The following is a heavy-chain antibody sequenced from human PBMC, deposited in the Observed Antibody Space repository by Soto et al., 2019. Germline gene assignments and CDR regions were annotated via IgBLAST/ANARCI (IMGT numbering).Heavy chain of an antibody. J-gene: IGHJ4*02. V-gene: IGHV1-18*01. D-gene: IGHD2-21*02. Sequence: ASVKVSCKASGYSFTTYGMTWVRQAPGQGLEWMGWISTDKGNTKYAQNFQSRATLTTDNSTSTAYMELRSLSSDDTAVYYCARDRDWNLDYWGQGTLVTVSS. CDR1: GYSFTTYG. CDR2: ISTDKGNT. CDR3: ARDRDWNLDY.